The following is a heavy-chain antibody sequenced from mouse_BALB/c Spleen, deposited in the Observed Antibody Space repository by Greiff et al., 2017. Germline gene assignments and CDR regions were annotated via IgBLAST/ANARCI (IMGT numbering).Heavy chain of an antibody. CDR1: GFSLTSYG. CDR3: AREGVITRGWFAY. V-gene: IGHV2-2*02. J-gene: IGHJ3*01. CDR2: IWSGGST. D-gene: IGHD2-4*01. Sequence: QVHVKQSGPGLVQPSQSLSITCTVSGFSLTSYGVHWVRQSPGKGLEWLGVIWSGGSTDYNAAFISRLSISKDNSKSQVFFKMNSLQANDTAIYYCAREGVITRGWFAYWGQGTLVTVSA.